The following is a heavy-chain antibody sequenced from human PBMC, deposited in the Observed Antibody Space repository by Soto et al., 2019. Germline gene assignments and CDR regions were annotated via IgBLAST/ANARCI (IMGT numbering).Heavy chain of an antibody. V-gene: IGHV1-69*13. CDR2: IIPIFGTA. D-gene: IGHD2-21*02. Sequence: ASVKVSCKASGGTFSSYAISWVRQAPGQGLEWMGGIIPIFGTANYAQKFQGRVTMTADESASTAYMELSSLRSEDTAVYYCARDIWGPWVVVTATLNYGMDVWGQGTTVTVSS. CDR1: GGTFSSYA. J-gene: IGHJ6*02. CDR3: ARDIWGPWVVVTATLNYGMDV.